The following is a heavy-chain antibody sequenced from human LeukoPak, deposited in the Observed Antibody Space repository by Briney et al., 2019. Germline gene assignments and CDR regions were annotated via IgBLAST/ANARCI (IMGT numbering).Heavy chain of an antibody. Sequence: GGSLGLSCAASGFTFSSYWMSWVRQAPGKGLEWVANIKQDGSEKYYVDSVKGRFTISRDNAKNSLYLQMNSLRAEDTAVYYCARDRIAMAVAGTPLDYWGQGTLVTVSS. CDR3: ARDRIAMAVAGTPLDY. D-gene: IGHD6-19*01. CDR1: GFTFSSYW. CDR2: IKQDGSEK. J-gene: IGHJ4*02. V-gene: IGHV3-7*01.